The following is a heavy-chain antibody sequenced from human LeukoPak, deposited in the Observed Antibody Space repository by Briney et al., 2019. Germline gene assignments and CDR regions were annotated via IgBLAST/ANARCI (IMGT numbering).Heavy chain of an antibody. CDR3: LGYCSGGNCYSGGY. CDR2: ISGSGGST. CDR1: GFSFSSYA. Sequence: GGSLRLSCAASGFSFSSYAMSWVRQAPGKGLEWVSAISGSGGSTYYADSVQGRFTISRDSSKNTQSLQMNILRAEDTAVYYCLGYCSGGNCYSGGYWGQGTLVTVSS. V-gene: IGHV3-23*01. D-gene: IGHD2-15*01. J-gene: IGHJ4*02.